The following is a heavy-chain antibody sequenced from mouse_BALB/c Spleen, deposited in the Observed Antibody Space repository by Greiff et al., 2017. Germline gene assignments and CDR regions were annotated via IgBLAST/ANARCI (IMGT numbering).Heavy chain of an antibody. CDR3: TQLTGTDFDY. Sequence: QVQLQQPGAELVRPGASVKLSCKASGYTFTSYWINWVKQRPGQGLEWIGNIYPSDSYTNYNQKFKDKATLTVDKSSSTAYMQLSSPTSEDSAVYYCTQLTGTDFDYWGQGTTLTVSS. CDR2: IYPSDSYT. J-gene: IGHJ2*01. D-gene: IGHD4-1*01. V-gene: IGHV1-69*02. CDR1: GYTFTSYW.